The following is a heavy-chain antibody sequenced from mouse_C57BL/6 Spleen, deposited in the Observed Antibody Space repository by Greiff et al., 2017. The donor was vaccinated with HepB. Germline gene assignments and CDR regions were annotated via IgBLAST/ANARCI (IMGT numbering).Heavy chain of an antibody. V-gene: IGHV14-4*01. CDR2: IDPENGDT. J-gene: IGHJ3*01. Sequence: VHVKQSGAELVRPGASVKLSCTASGFNIKDDYMHWVKQRPEQGLEWIGWIDPENGDTEYASKFQGKATITADTSSNTAYLQLSSLTSEDTAVYYCTFSVGGRAWFAYWGQGTLVTVSA. D-gene: IGHD1-1*02. CDR3: TFSVGGRAWFAY. CDR1: GFNIKDDY.